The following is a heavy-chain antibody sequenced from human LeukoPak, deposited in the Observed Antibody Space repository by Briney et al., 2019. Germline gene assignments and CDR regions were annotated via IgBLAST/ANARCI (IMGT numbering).Heavy chain of an antibody. D-gene: IGHD1-26*01. CDR3: AISLKYSGSYSVDY. Sequence: WASVKVSCKASGYTFTSYGISWVRQAPGQGLEWMGWISAYNGNTNYAQKLQGRVTMTTDTSTSTAYMELRSLRSDDTAVYYCAISLKYSGSYSVDYWGQGTLVTVSS. CDR2: ISAYNGNT. V-gene: IGHV1-18*01. J-gene: IGHJ4*02. CDR1: GYTFTSYG.